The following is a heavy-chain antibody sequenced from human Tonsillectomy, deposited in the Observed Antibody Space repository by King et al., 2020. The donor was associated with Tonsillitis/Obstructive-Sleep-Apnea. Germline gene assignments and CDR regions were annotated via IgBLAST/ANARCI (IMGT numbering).Heavy chain of an antibody. CDR3: SRGVVVPATIDWFDP. J-gene: IGHJ5*02. CDR2: IDPSDSYI. V-gene: IGHV5-10-1*03. Sequence: VQLVESGAEVKKPGESLRISCKGSGYSFTSYWINWVRQMPGKGLEWMGRIDPSDSYINYSPSCQGHVTISADKSINTAYLQWSSLKASDTAMYYFSRGVVVPATIDWFDPWGQGTLVTVSS. CDR1: GYSFTSYW. D-gene: IGHD2-2*01.